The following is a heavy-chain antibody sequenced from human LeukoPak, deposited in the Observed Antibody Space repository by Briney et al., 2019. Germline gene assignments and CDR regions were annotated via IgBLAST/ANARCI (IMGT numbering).Heavy chain of an antibody. CDR1: GFTFSSYA. Sequence: GRSLRLSCAASGFTFSSYAMHWVRQAPGKGLEWVEVISYDGSNKYYADSVKGRFTISRDNSKNTLYLQMNSLRAEDTAVYYCARALRNIAVAGTGFDYWGQGTLVTVSS. CDR2: ISYDGSNK. J-gene: IGHJ4*02. CDR3: ARALRNIAVAGTGFDY. V-gene: IGHV3-30*04. D-gene: IGHD6-19*01.